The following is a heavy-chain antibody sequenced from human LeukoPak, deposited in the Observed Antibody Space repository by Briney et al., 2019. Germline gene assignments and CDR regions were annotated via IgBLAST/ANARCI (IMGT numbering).Heavy chain of an antibody. CDR2: IIPIFGTA. CDR1: GGTFSSYA. Sequence: ASVKVSCKASGGTFSSYAISWVRQAPGQGLEWMGGIIPIFGTANYAQKFQGRVMITTDESTSTAYMELSSLRSEDTAVYYCAREGLFGGKLGPGFRGTNWFDPWGQGTLVTVSS. J-gene: IGHJ5*02. CDR3: AREGLFGGKLGPGFRGTNWFDP. V-gene: IGHV1-69*05. D-gene: IGHD4-23*01.